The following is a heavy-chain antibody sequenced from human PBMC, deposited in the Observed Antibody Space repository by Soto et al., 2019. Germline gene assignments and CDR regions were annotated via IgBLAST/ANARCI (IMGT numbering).Heavy chain of an antibody. V-gene: IGHV1-69*06. CDR1: GGTFSSNA. Sequence: QVQLVQSGAEVKKPGSSVKVSCKTSGGTFSSNAISWLRQAPGQGLEWMGGIIPIFGTVNYAQKFQGRVTITADKSTRTAYMELSSLRSEDTAVYYCARRERSIAAAGWNYYGMDVWGQGTTVTASS. CDR2: IIPIFGTV. J-gene: IGHJ6*02. D-gene: IGHD6-13*01. CDR3: ARRERSIAAAGWNYYGMDV.